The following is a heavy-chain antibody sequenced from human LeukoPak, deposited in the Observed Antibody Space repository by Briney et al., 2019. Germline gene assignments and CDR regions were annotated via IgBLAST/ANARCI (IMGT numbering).Heavy chain of an antibody. CDR2: IIPILGIA. J-gene: IGHJ4*02. V-gene: IGHV1-69*02. Sequence: SVKVSCMASGGTFSSYTISWVRQAPGQGLEWMGRIIPILGIANYAQKFQGRVTITADKSTSTAYMELSSLRSEDTAVYYCASYDSSGYYNSLFFDYWGQGTLVTVSS. CDR3: ASYDSSGYYNSLFFDY. CDR1: GGTFSSYT. D-gene: IGHD3-22*01.